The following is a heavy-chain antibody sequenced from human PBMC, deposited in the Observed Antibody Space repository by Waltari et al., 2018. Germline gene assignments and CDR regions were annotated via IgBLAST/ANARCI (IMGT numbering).Heavy chain of an antibody. Sequence: QVQLQESGPGLVKPSETLSLTCAVSGYSISSGYYWGWIRQPPGKGLEWIGSIYHSGSTYDNPSLKSRVTISVDTAKNQFSLKLSSVTAADTAVYYCARLKGSQQVDYWGQGTLVTVSS. J-gene: IGHJ4*02. CDR2: IYHSGST. CDR1: GYSISSGYY. CDR3: ARLKGSQQVDY. V-gene: IGHV4-38-2*01.